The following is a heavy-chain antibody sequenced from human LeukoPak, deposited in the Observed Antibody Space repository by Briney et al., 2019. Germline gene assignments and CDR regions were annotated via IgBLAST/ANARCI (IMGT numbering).Heavy chain of an antibody. CDR1: GFTFSNYF. CDR2: ISGDGTTT. D-gene: IGHD2-15*01. J-gene: IGHJ5*02. Sequence: PGGSLRLSCAASGFTFSNYFMHWVRQAPGKGLVWASRISGDGTTTMYADSVKGRFTTSRDNAKNTLYLQMNSLRDEDTATYYCARRVDATRWFDPWGQGTLVAVSS. CDR3: ARRVDATRWFDP. V-gene: IGHV3-74*03.